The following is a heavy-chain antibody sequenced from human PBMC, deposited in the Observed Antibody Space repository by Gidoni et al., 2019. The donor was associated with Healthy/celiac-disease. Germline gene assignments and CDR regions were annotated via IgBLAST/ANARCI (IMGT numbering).Heavy chain of an antibody. J-gene: IGHJ4*02. D-gene: IGHD2-21*01. V-gene: IGHV4-34*01. CDR1: GGSFSGYY. CDR2: INHSGST. Sequence: QVQLQQWGAGLLKPSETLSLTCAVYGGSFSGYYWSWIRQPPGKGLEWIGEINHSGSTNYNPSLKSRVTISVDTSKNQFSLKLSSVTAADTAVYYCARGVAYCGGDCYFPFDYWGQGTLVTVSS. CDR3: ARGVAYCGGDCYFPFDY.